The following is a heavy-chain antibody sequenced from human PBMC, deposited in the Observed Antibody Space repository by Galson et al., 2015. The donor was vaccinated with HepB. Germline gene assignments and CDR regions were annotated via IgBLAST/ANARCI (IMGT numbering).Heavy chain of an antibody. CDR2: ITPSGDHT. D-gene: IGHD6-19*01. J-gene: IGHJ4*02. CDR3: AKVFPGKTSGWYRQALYYVDS. CDR1: GFTFSSYA. Sequence: SLRLSCAASGFTFSSYAMSWVRQAPGKGLEWVSAITPSGDHTYSADSMKGRLTISRDNSKNTLYLQMNSLRADDTAIYFCAKVFPGKTSGWYRQALYYVDSWGQGTRVTVSS. V-gene: IGHV3-23*01.